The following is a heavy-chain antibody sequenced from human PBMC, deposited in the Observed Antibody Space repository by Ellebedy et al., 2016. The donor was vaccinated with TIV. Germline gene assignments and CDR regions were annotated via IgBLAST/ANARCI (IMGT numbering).Heavy chain of an antibody. CDR3: ARMDTAMVYY. Sequence: ASVKVSXXASGGTFSSYAISWVRQAPGQGLEWMGWISAYNGNTNYAQKLQGRVTMTTDTSTSTAYMELRSLRSDDTAVYYCARMDTAMVYYWGQGTLVTVSS. J-gene: IGHJ4*02. CDR2: ISAYNGNT. CDR1: GGTFSSYA. D-gene: IGHD5-18*01. V-gene: IGHV1-18*01.